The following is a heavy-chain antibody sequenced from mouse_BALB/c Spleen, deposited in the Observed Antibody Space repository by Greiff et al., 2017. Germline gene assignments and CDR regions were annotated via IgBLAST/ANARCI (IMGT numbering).Heavy chain of an antibody. CDR1: GYTFSSYW. CDR2: ILPGSGST. D-gene: IGHD1-1*01. CDR3: ARSITTVVAGYYFDY. J-gene: IGHJ2*01. Sequence: LEESGAELMKPGASVKISCKATGYTFSSYWIEWVKQRPGHGLEWIGEILPGSGSTNYNEKFKGKATLTADKSSSTAYMQLSSLTSDDSAVYFCARSITTVVAGYYFDYWGRGTTLTVSS. V-gene: IGHV1-9*01.